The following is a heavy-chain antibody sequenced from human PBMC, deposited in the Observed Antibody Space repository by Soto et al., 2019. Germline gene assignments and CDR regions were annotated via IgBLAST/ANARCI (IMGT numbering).Heavy chain of an antibody. J-gene: IGHJ4*02. V-gene: IGHV2-5*01. CDR1: GSSLTTSGVG. CDR3: AHTGSFGSGPNGGECYFDC. Sequence: QITLKESGPTLVKPTQTLTLTCTFSGSSLTTSGVGVGWIRQPPGKALEWLALIYWNDDKYYSPSLRRRLTIIKDTFKNQVVLRMTNIDPVDTGTYYCAHTGSFGSGPNGGECYFDCWGQGALVTVSS. CDR2: IYWNDDK. D-gene: IGHD3-10*01.